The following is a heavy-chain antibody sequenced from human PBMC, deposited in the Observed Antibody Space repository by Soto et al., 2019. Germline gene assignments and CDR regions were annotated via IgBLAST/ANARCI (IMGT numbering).Heavy chain of an antibody. CDR2: ISANDVGT. CDR1: GFTLRNYA. D-gene: IGHD1-20*01. J-gene: IGHJ4*02. CDR3: AKAKNDYNWDNRHPFDY. V-gene: IGHV3-23*01. Sequence: GGSLRLSXEASGFTLRNYAMTWIRQAPGKGLEWVSLISANDVGTYYAESVKTRFTISTDQSRNTVYLQMDSLRADDTAIYYCAKAKNDYNWDNRHPFDYWGQGTLVTVSS.